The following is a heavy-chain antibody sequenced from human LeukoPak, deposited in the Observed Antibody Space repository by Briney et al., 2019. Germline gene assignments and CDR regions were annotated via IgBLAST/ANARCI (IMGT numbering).Heavy chain of an antibody. Sequence: KSSETLSLTCTVSGGSISSYYWSWIRQPPGKGLEWIGYIYYSGSTNYTPSLKSRVTISADTSKNQFSLKLSSVTAADTAVYYCARWYSSGWSHDYWGQGTLVTVSS. V-gene: IGHV4-59*01. J-gene: IGHJ4*02. CDR1: GGSISSYY. D-gene: IGHD6-19*01. CDR3: ARWYSSGWSHDY. CDR2: IYYSGST.